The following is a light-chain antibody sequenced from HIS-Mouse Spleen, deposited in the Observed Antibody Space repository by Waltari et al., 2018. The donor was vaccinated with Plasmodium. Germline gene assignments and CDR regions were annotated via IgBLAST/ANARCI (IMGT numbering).Light chain of an antibody. CDR1: QIVSSN. V-gene: IGKV3-11*01. J-gene: IGKJ3*01. CDR2: DAS. Sequence: EIVLTQSPATLSLSPGERATLSCRASQIVSSNLAWYQQKPGQAPRLLLYDASNRATGIPGRFSGSGSGTDFPLTISSLEPEDFAVYYCQQRSNWPPGFTFGPGTKVDIK. CDR3: QQRSNWPPGFT.